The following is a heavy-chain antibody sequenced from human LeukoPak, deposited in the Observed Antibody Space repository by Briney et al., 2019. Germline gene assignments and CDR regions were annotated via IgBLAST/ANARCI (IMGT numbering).Heavy chain of an antibody. J-gene: IGHJ4*02. D-gene: IGHD3-22*01. CDR1: GLMFSSHG. CDR2: IWYDGSNE. Sequence: GRSLRLSCAASSGLMFSSHGMHLVRQAPGKGLEWVAVIWYDGSNEYYADSVEGRFTISRDNSKNTLYLQMNSLRAEDTAVYYCARARNNYDSSGYSALDYWGQGTLVTVSS. CDR3: ARARNNYDSSGYSALDY. V-gene: IGHV3-33*01.